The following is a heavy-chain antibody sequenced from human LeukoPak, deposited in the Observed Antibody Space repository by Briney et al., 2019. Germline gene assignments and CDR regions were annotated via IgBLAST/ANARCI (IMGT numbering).Heavy chain of an antibody. V-gene: IGHV4-61*02. J-gene: IGHJ4*02. CDR1: GGSISSGSYY. CDR3: ARDFYYYGSGTYFDY. CDR2: IYTSGST. D-gene: IGHD3-10*01. Sequence: SQTLSLTCTVSGGSISSGSYYWSWIRQPAGKGLEWIGRIYTSGSTNYNPSLKSRVTISVDTSKNQFSLKLSSVTAADTAVYYCARDFYYYGSGTYFDYWGQGTLVTVSS.